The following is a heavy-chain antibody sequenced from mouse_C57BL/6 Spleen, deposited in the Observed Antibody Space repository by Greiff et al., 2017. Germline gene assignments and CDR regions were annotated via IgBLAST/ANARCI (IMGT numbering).Heavy chain of an antibody. Sequence: QVQLQQPGAELVKPGASVKLSCKASGYTFTSYWMHWVKQRPGQGLEWIGMIHPNSGSTNYNEKFKSKATLTVDKSSSTAYMQLSSLTSEDSAVYYCAISQTAQATFAYWGQGTLVTVSA. CDR1: GYTFTSYW. CDR3: AISQTAQATFAY. CDR2: IHPNSGST. J-gene: IGHJ3*01. D-gene: IGHD3-2*02. V-gene: IGHV1-64*01.